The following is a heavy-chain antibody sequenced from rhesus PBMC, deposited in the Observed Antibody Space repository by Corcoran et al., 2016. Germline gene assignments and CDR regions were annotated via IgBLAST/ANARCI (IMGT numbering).Heavy chain of an antibody. Sequence: EVQLGESGGGLVQPGGSLRLSCAASGFTFRDYYMNGVRQAPGKGRDWVSSISSASSYIYYADSLKGRFTISRDNAKTSLSLQMNSLTTEDTAVYYCTREGGYGYFDYWGQGVLVTVSS. V-gene: IGHV3S16*01. CDR1: GFTFRDYY. CDR2: ISSASSYI. D-gene: IGHD3-9*01. CDR3: TREGGYGYFDY. J-gene: IGHJ4*01.